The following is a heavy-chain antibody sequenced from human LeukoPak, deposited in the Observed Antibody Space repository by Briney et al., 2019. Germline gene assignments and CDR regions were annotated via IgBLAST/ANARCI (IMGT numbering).Heavy chain of an antibody. D-gene: IGHD5-24*01. V-gene: IGHV1-69*13. Sequence: WASVKVSCKASGGTFSSYAISWVRQAPGQGLEWMGGIIPIFGTANYAQKFQGRVTITADESASTAYMELSSLRSEDTAVYYCASGNGYTEGYYFDYWGQGTLVTVSS. CDR3: ASGNGYTEGYYFDY. J-gene: IGHJ4*02. CDR1: GGTFSSYA. CDR2: IIPIFGTA.